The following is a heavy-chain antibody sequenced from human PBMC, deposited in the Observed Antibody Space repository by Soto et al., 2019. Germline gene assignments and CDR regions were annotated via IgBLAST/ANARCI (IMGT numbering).Heavy chain of an antibody. J-gene: IGHJ5*02. CDR2: IYYSGST. CDR3: ARGTEPEMDDYSNFGWFDP. Sequence: QVQLQESGPGLVKPSQTLSLTCTVSGGSISSGGYYWSWIRQHPGKGLEWIGYIYYSGSTYYNPSLKSRVTISVDTSKNQFSLKLSSVTAADTAVCYCARGTEPEMDDYSNFGWFDPWGQGTLVTVSS. CDR1: GGSISSGGYY. V-gene: IGHV4-31*03. D-gene: IGHD4-4*01.